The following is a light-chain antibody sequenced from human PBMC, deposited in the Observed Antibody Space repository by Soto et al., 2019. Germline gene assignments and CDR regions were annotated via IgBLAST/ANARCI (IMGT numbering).Light chain of an antibody. V-gene: IGKV3-15*01. CDR1: QSVSSN. Sequence: EIVMTQSPATLSVSPGERATLSCRASQSVSSNLAWYQHKPGQAPRLLIYGASTRATGISDRFRGSGSGTEFTLTISSLRSEDSAIYYCQQYFEWPPMTFGQGTTGDIK. CDR2: GAS. CDR3: QQYFEWPPMT. J-gene: IGKJ1*01.